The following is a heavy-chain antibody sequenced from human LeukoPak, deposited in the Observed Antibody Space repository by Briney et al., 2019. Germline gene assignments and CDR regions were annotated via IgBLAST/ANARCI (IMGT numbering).Heavy chain of an antibody. Sequence: ASVKVSCKASGYTFTSYGISWVRQVPGQGLEWMGWISAYNGNTNYAQKLQGRVTMTTDTSTSTAYMELRSLRSDDTAVYYCARGPLKWELLRIIVGWAPFDYWGQGTLVTVSS. V-gene: IGHV1-18*01. CDR2: ISAYNGNT. CDR1: GYTFTSYG. D-gene: IGHD1-26*01. CDR3: ARGPLKWELLRIIVGWAPFDY. J-gene: IGHJ4*02.